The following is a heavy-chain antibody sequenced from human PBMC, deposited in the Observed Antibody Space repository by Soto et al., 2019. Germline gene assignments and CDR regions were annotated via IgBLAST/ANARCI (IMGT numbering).Heavy chain of an antibody. V-gene: IGHV4-39*01. J-gene: IGHJ4*02. CDR1: GGSSSSSSYY. Sequence: SETLSLTCTVSGGSSSSSSYYWGWIRQPPGKGLEWIGSIYYSGSTYYNPSLKSRVTISVDTSKNQFSLKLSSVTAADTAVYYCARPPFRYYDSSGKGDYFDYWGQGTLVTVSS. CDR2: IYYSGST. D-gene: IGHD3-22*01. CDR3: ARPPFRYYDSSGKGDYFDY.